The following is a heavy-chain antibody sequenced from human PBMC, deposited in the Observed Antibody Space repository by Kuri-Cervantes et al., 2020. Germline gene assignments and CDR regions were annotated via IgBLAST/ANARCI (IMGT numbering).Heavy chain of an antibody. CDR3: ANSPHYYESSGYYAFDI. CDR1: GFTFSSYA. V-gene: IGHV3-30*04. J-gene: IGHJ3*02. D-gene: IGHD3-22*01. Sequence: GESLKISCAASGFTFSSYAMHWVRQAPGKGLEWVAVISYDGSNKYYADSVKGRFTISRDNSKNTLYLQMNSLRAEDTAVYYCANSPHYYESSGYYAFDIWGQGTMVTVSS. CDR2: ISYDGSNK.